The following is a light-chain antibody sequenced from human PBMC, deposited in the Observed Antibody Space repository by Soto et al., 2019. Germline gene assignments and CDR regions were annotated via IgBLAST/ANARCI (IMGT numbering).Light chain of an antibody. V-gene: IGKV3-11*01. Sequence: EIMMAQVPTTLSLSPGGRATLSCRASQSVSSYLAWYQQKPGQAPRLLIYDASNRATGIPARFSGSGSGTDFTLTISSLEPEDFAVYYCQQRSNWLPITFGQGTRLEIK. CDR1: QSVSSY. CDR3: QQRSNWLPIT. J-gene: IGKJ5*01. CDR2: DAS.